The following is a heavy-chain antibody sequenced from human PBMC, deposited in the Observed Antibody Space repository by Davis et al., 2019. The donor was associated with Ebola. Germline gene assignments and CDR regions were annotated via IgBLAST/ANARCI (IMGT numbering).Heavy chain of an antibody. CDR1: GFTFSSYA. D-gene: IGHD3-10*01. CDR3: AKEGDYYGSGSYGDN. V-gene: IGHV3-23*01. Sequence: GESLKISCAASGFTFSSYAMTWVRQAPGKGLEWVSTISGSTGNTHYADSVKGRFTISRDNSKNTLYLQMNSLRAEDTAVYYCAKEGDYYGSGSYGDNWGQGTLVTVSS. CDR2: ISGSTGNT. J-gene: IGHJ4*02.